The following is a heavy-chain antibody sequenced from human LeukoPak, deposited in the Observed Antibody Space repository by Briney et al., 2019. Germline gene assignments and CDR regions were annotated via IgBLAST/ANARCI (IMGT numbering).Heavy chain of an antibody. CDR2: ISAYNGNT. Sequence: GASVKVSCKASCYTFSSYGISWVRQAPGQGLEWMGWISAYNGNTNYRQKLQGRVTMTTDTFTGTAYMDLRSLRSDDTAIYYCARDSPDGSGTYYNDSPDYWGQGTLVTVSS. CDR3: ARDSPDGSGTYYNDSPDY. J-gene: IGHJ4*02. D-gene: IGHD3-10*01. V-gene: IGHV1-18*01. CDR1: CYTFSSYG.